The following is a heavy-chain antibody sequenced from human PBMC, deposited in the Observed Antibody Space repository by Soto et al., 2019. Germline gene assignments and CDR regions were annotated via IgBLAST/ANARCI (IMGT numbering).Heavy chain of an antibody. CDR1: GGSITSSY. CDR3: ARGEDAFFYYGLDV. CDR2: IYDTGISGYTPST. V-gene: IGHV4-59*01. J-gene: IGHJ6*02. Sequence: SETLSLTCTVSGGSITSSYWSRIRRPPGKGLEWIAYIYDTGISGYTPSTSYNPSLKSRVTMSVDTSKSQFSLKLTSVTAVDTAVYYCARGEDAFFYYGLDVWGQGITVTVSS.